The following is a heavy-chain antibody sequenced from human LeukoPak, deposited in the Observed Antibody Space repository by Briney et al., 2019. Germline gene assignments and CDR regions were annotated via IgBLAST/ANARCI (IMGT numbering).Heavy chain of an antibody. Sequence: PGGSLRLSCAASGFTFSSYGMHWVRQAPGKGLEWVSAISGSGGSTYYADSVKGRFTISRDNSKNTLYLQMNSLRAEDTAVYYCAKDRGSYYYDSSGTNQDDYWGQGTLVTVSS. D-gene: IGHD3-22*01. CDR2: ISGSGGST. V-gene: IGHV3-23*01. CDR3: AKDRGSYYYDSSGTNQDDY. J-gene: IGHJ4*02. CDR1: GFTFSSYG.